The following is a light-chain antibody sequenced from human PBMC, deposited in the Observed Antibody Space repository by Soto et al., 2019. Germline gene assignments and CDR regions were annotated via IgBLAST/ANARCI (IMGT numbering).Light chain of an antibody. Sequence: DIQMTQSPSTLSASVGDTVTFTCRASQSIGNWMAWYQQTPGKAPKLLIYSASALKRGVPSRFSGSGSGTDFALPVSSLQPEDFATYYCQQADTFPWTFGQGTKVEIK. V-gene: IGKV1-5*01. CDR3: QQADTFPWT. CDR2: SAS. J-gene: IGKJ1*01. CDR1: QSIGNW.